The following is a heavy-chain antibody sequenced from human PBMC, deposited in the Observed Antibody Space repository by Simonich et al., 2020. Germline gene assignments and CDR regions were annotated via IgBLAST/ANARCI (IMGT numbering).Heavy chain of an antibody. J-gene: IGHJ6*02. CDR3: ARSLGYYYYYYGMDV. D-gene: IGHD1-26*01. CDR2: IYYSGST. Sequence: QVQLQESGPGLVKPSETLSLTCTVSGGSISSYYWSWIRQPPGKGLEWIGYIYYSGSTNYNPSLKSRVTISVDTSKNQFSPKLSSVTAADTAVYYCARSLGYYYYYYGMDVWGQGTTVTVSS. CDR1: GGSISSYY. V-gene: IGHV4-59*08.